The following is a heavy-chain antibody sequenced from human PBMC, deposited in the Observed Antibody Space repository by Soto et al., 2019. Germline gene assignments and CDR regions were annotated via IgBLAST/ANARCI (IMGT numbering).Heavy chain of an antibody. Sequence: QVQLVQSGAEVKKPGASVKVSCKASGYTFTSYYMHLVRQAPGQGLEWMGIINPSGGSTSYAQKFQGRVTMTRDTSTSTVYMELSSLRSEDTAVYYCARDPGIAAAGTGRHWFDPWGQGTLVTVSS. CDR2: INPSGGST. J-gene: IGHJ5*02. CDR1: GYTFTSYY. V-gene: IGHV1-46*01. D-gene: IGHD6-13*01. CDR3: ARDPGIAAAGTGRHWFDP.